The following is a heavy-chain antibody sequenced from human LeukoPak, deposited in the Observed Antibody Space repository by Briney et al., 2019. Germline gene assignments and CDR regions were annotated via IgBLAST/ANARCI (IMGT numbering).Heavy chain of an antibody. CDR2: ISSTTSNI. D-gene: IGHD4-23*01. CDR3: ARDVTYFGGDWFDP. V-gene: IGHV3-48*04. Sequence: GGSLRLSCAASGFTFSSYSMNWVRQAPGKGLEWVSYISSTTSNIYYADSVKGRFTISRDNAKNSLYLQMNSLRAEDTAVYYWARDVTYFGGDWFDPWGQGTLVTVSS. CDR1: GFTFSSYS. J-gene: IGHJ5*02.